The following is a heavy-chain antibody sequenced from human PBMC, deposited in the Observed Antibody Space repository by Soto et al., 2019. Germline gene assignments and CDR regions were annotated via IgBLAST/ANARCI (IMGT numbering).Heavy chain of an antibody. CDR3: AAVPYYYDSSAYYFDY. CDR2: IVVGSGNT. J-gene: IGHJ4*02. D-gene: IGHD3-22*01. Sequence: QMQLVQSGPEVKKPGTSVKVSCKASGFTFTSSAVQWVRQARGQRLEWIGWIVVGSGNTNYALKFQERVTITGDMSTSTAYMQLSSLRSEDTAVYYCAAVPYYYDSSAYYFDYWGQGTLVTVSS. V-gene: IGHV1-58*01. CDR1: GFTFTSSA.